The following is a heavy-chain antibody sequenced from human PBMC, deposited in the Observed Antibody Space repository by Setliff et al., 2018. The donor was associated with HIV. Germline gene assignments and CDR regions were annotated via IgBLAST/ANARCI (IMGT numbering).Heavy chain of an antibody. CDR1: GDSIANNDYY. J-gene: IGHJ3*02. V-gene: IGHV4-30-4*08. CDR2: IYYTGNT. D-gene: IGHD3-22*01. CDR3: ARVGLSSGFELDI. Sequence: SETLSLTCTVSGDSIANNDYYWSWIRQPPGKGLEWIGYIYYTGNTHYNPSLQSQLTISIDTSKQQFSLKLSSVTAADTAVYYCARVGLSSGFELDIWGQGTMVTVS.